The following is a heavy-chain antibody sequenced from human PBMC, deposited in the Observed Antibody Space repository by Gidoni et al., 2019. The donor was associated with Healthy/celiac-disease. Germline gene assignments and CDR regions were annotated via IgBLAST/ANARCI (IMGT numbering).Heavy chain of an antibody. CDR2: ISGSGGST. D-gene: IGHD3-3*01. CDR3: ARGVTIFGVVTDYYYYMDV. V-gene: IGHV3-23*01. J-gene: IGHJ6*03. Sequence: EVQLLESGGGLVQPGGSLRLSCAASGFTFSSYAMRWVRQAPGKGLEWVSAISGSGGSTYYADSVKGRFTISRDNSKNTLYLQMNSLRAEDTAVYYCARGVTIFGVVTDYYYYMDVWGKGTTVTVSS. CDR1: GFTFSSYA.